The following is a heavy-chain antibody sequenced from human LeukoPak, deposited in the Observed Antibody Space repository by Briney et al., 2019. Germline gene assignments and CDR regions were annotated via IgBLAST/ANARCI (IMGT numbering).Heavy chain of an antibody. Sequence: SGTLSLTCAVSGGSISSSNWWSWVRQPPGKGLEWIGEIYHSGSTNYNPSLKSRVTISVDKSKNQFSLKLSSVTAADTAVYYCARDMRGNIYGYRPTEIYWFFDLWGRGTLVTVSS. V-gene: IGHV4-4*02. CDR2: IYHSGST. D-gene: IGHD5-18*01. CDR1: GGSISSSNW. J-gene: IGHJ2*01. CDR3: ARDMRGNIYGYRPTEIYWFFDL.